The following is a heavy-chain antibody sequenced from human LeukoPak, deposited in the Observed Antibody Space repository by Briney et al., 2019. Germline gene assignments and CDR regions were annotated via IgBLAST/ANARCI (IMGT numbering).Heavy chain of an antibody. CDR2: IYHSGST. D-gene: IGHD3-3*01. Sequence: SETLSLTCAVSGYSISSGYYWGWIRPPPGKGLEWIGSIYHSGSTYYNPSLKSRVTISVDTSKNQFSLKLSSVTAADTAVYYCARELGENYDFWSGYYTLDYWGQGTLVTVSS. J-gene: IGHJ4*02. CDR1: GYSISSGYY. V-gene: IGHV4-38-2*02. CDR3: ARELGENYDFWSGYYTLDY.